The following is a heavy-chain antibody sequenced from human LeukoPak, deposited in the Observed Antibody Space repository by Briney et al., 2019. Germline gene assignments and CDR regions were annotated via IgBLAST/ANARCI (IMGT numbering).Heavy chain of an antibody. CDR2: IYHSGST. CDR3: ARLLFPDNWFDP. Sequence: SETLSLTCAVSGGSISSGGYSWSWIRQPPGKGLEWIGYIYHSGSTYYNPSLKSRVTISVDRSKNQFSLKLSSVTAADTAVYYCARLLFPDNWFDPWGQGTLVTVSS. D-gene: IGHD2-21*02. J-gene: IGHJ5*02. CDR1: GGSISSGGYS. V-gene: IGHV4-30-2*01.